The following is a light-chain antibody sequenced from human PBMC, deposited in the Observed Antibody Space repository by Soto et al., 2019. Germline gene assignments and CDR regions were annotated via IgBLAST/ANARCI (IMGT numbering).Light chain of an antibody. CDR2: RAS. CDR3: QQYNNWLWT. V-gene: IGKV1-9*01. J-gene: IGKJ1*01. CDR1: QDINRY. Sequence: DIQMTQSPSFLSASVGDRVTITCRASQDINRYVAWYQQKSGQAPNLLIYRASNLQRGVPSRFSGSGSGTEFTLTISSLQSEDFAVYYCQQYNNWLWTFGQGTKVDIK.